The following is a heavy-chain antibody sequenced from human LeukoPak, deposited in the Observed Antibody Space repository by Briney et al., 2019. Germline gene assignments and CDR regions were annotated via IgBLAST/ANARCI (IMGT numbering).Heavy chain of an antibody. CDR2: ISTTSSNK. Sequence: GGSLRLSCAASGFTFSDYSMIWVRQAPGKGLEWVSSISTTSSNKYYADSVKGRFTISRDNSKNTLYLQMNSLRVEDTAVYYCAKSLSDTGRTRFDAFDIWGQGTMVTVSS. D-gene: IGHD3-3*01. J-gene: IGHJ3*02. CDR3: AKSLSDTGRTRFDAFDI. V-gene: IGHV3-21*04. CDR1: GFTFSDYS.